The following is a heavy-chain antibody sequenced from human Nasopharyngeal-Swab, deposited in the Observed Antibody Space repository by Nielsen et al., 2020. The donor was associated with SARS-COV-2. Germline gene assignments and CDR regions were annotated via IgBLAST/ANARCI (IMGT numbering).Heavy chain of an antibody. Sequence: ASVKVSCKASGYTFTSYDINWVRQATGQGLEWMGWMNPNSGNTGYAQKFQGRDTMTRNTSISTAYMELSSLRSEDTAVYYCAAQPLVVAATGGFDPWGQGTLVTVSS. CDR3: AAQPLVVAATGGFDP. J-gene: IGHJ5*02. CDR2: MNPNSGNT. D-gene: IGHD2-15*01. V-gene: IGHV1-8*01. CDR1: GYTFTSYD.